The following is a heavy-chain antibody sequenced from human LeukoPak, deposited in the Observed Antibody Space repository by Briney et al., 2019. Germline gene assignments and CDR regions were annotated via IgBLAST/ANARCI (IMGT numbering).Heavy chain of an antibody. D-gene: IGHD3-9*01. CDR2: IWYDGSNK. V-gene: IGHV3-33*01. CDR1: GFTFSSYG. CDR3: ASGLRYFDWLFPDY. Sequence: LSGGSLRLSCAASGFTFSSYGMHWVRRAPGKGLEWVAVIWYDGSNKYYADSVKGRFTISRDNSKNTLYLQMNSLRAEDTAVYYCASGLRYFDWLFPDYWGQGTLVTVSS. J-gene: IGHJ4*02.